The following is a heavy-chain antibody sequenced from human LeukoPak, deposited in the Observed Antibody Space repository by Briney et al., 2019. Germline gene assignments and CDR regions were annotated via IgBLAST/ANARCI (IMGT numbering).Heavy chain of an antibody. Sequence: GGSLRLSCAASGFTFSSYSMNWVRQAPGKGLEWVSSISSSSSYIYYADSVKGRFTISRDNAKNSLYLQMNSLRAEDTAVYYCATRFLGYCSSTSCYLDYWGQGTLVTVSS. CDR3: ATRFLGYCSSTSCYLDY. J-gene: IGHJ4*02. V-gene: IGHV3-21*01. D-gene: IGHD2-2*01. CDR1: GFTFSSYS. CDR2: ISSSSSYI.